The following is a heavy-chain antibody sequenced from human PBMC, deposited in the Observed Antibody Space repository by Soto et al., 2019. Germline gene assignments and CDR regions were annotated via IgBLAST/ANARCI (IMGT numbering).Heavy chain of an antibody. CDR2: IWYDGSNK. J-gene: IGHJ3*01. Sequence: GASLRLFSAASGFAFSSYGMHWLRQAPGKGLDWVAVIWYDGSNKYYAEAVKGRFTISRDNSKNTLYVQMNSLTVEDTAVYYCARAQYTGSYFDACDVWGQGTMVTV. CDR3: ARAQYTGSYFDACDV. D-gene: IGHD1-26*01. V-gene: IGHV3-33*03. CDR1: GFAFSSYG.